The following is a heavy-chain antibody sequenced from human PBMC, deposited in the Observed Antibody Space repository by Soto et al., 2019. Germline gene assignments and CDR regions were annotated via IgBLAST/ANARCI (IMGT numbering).Heavy chain of an antibody. CDR1: GFTFSDSA. CDR2: IGGRGETT. J-gene: IGHJ4*02. Sequence: EVQLLESGGGLVQPGGSLRLSCAASGFTFSDSAMSWVRQAPGKGLEWVSSIGGRGETTLYADSVKGRFIISRDNSENTLYLQMNSLGADDTATYFCVQGNYGRGDQWGQGTLVSVSS. V-gene: IGHV3-23*01. CDR3: VQGNYGRGDQ. D-gene: IGHD3-16*01.